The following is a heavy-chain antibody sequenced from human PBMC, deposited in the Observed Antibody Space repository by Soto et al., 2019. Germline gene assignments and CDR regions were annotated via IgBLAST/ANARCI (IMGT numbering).Heavy chain of an antibody. J-gene: IGHJ4*02. V-gene: IGHV1-69*13. CDR2: IIPIFGTA. CDR3: ARDLAARRGYFDY. D-gene: IGHD6-6*01. CDR1: GGTFSSYA. Sequence: ASVKVSCKASGGTFSSYAISWVRQAPGQGLEWMGGIIPIFGTANYAQKFQGRVTITADESTSTAYMELSSLRSEDTAVYYCARDLAARRGYFDYWGQGTLVTVSS.